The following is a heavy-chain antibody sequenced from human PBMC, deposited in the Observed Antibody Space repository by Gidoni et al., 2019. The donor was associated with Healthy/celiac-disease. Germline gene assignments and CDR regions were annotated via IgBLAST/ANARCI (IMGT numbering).Heavy chain of an antibody. V-gene: IGHV1-2*04. CDR3: ARASFTQQLAQGGGFGYYYYGMDV. CDR1: GYTFTGYY. D-gene: IGHD6-13*01. CDR2: INPNSGGT. Sequence: QVQLVQSGAEVKKPGASVKVSCKASGYTFTGYYMHWVRQPPGQGLEWMGWINPNSGGTNYAQKFQGWVTMTRDTSISTAYMELSRLRSDDTAVYYCARASFTQQLAQGGGFGYYYYGMDVWGQGTTVTVSS. J-gene: IGHJ6*02.